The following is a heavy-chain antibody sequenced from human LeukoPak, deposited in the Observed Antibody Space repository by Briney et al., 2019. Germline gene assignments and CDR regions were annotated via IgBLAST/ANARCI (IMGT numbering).Heavy chain of an antibody. V-gene: IGHV1-2*02. CDR3: ATDYGGNSGLDY. CDR2: INPNSGGT. J-gene: IGHJ4*02. D-gene: IGHD4-23*01. CDR1: GYTFTCYY. Sequence: SVKVSCKASGYTFTCYYMHWVRQAPGQGLEWMGWINPNSGGTNCAQKFQGRVTMTRDTSISTAYMELSRLRSDDTAVYYCATDYGGNSGLDYWGQGTLVTVSS.